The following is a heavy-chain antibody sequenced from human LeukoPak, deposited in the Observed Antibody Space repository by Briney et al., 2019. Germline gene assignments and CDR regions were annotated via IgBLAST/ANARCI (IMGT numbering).Heavy chain of an antibody. CDR1: GFAFTSYA. CDR2: VNADNSNT. V-gene: IGHV1-3*03. CDR3: AVGDYYYDTRFDY. J-gene: IGHJ4*02. D-gene: IGHD3-22*01. Sequence: GASVKVSCKASGFAFTSYAIHWVRHAPGQRLEWMGWVNADNSNTKYSQEFQGRVTITRDTSASTAYMDLNSLRSEDMAVYYCAVGDYYYDTRFDYWGQGTLVTVSS.